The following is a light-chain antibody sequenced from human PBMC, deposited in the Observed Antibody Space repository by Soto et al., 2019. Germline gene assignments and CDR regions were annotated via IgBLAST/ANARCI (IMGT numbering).Light chain of an antibody. CDR2: ATS. J-gene: IGKJ1*01. Sequence: EILLTQSPCTLSSSPGERATLSCRASQSIGNRYFAWYQHPPEQATRLIIYATSIRATGIPDRFGGRGSGTYFTLTINRLAPEDVALYYCQQYFASSCTFGPGTKVDIK. V-gene: IGKV3-20*01. CDR3: QQYFASSCT. CDR1: QSIGNRY.